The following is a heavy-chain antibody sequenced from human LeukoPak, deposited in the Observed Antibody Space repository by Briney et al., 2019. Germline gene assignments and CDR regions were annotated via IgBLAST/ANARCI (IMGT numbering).Heavy chain of an antibody. V-gene: IGHV3-23*01. J-gene: IGHJ4*02. Sequence: GGSLRLSCAASGFTFSSYAMSWVRQAPGLGLEGVSAICGSDGSTYYADSVKGRFTISRDNSKNTLYLQMNSLRAEDTAVYYCAKRRGGIAVAGFDYWGQGTLVTVSS. CDR1: GFTFSSYA. CDR3: AKRRGGIAVAGFDY. D-gene: IGHD6-19*01. CDR2: ICGSDGST.